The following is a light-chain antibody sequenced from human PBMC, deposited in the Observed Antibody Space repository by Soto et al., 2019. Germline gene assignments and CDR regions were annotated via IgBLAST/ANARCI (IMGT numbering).Light chain of an antibody. CDR1: SSNIGAGFD. V-gene: IGLV1-40*01. J-gene: IGLJ1*01. Sequence: QSVLTQPPSVSGAPGQRVTISCTGSSSNIGAGFDVHWYQQLPGTAPRLLIYANSNRPSGVPDRISGSKSGTSASLAITGRQAEDEADYYCQSYDSSLSTYVFGTGTKLTVL. CDR2: ANS. CDR3: QSYDSSLSTYV.